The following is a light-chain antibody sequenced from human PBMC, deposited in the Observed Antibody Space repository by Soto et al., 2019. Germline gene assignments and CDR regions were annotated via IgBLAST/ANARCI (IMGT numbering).Light chain of an antibody. V-gene: IGKV3-11*01. J-gene: IGKJ1*01. CDR1: PSVSSY. CDR3: QRQSNWPRT. Sequence: EIVLTQSPATLSLSPGARATLSGRASPSVSSYLAWHQQKPGQAPRLLIYDASNRATGIPARFSGSGSGADFTLTISSLQSEYVAIYYCQRQSNWPRTFGQGTKVDIK. CDR2: DAS.